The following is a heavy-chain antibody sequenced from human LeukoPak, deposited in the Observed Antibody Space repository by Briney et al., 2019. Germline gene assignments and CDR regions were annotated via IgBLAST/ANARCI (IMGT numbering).Heavy chain of an antibody. Sequence: SDTLSLTCTVSGGSIGSSYWSWIRQPPGRGLEWIGYIHPTGTNYNPSPRSRVTISLDTSKNQLCLQLTSVPAADTAVYYCARTNAFEIWGPGRMVTVSS. CDR3: ARTNAFEI. CDR1: GGSIGSSY. V-gene: IGHV4-59*07. CDR2: IHPTGT. J-gene: IGHJ3*02.